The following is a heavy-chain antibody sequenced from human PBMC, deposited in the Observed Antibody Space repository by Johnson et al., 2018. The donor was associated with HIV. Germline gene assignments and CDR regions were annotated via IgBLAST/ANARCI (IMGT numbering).Heavy chain of an antibody. D-gene: IGHD3-16*01. CDR1: GFTISTFW. CDR2: ISGDGRSS. J-gene: IGHJ3*02. V-gene: IGHV3-74*01. CDR3: ARDRGYVWGVTGDASDI. Sequence: VQLVESGGALVQPGGSLRLSCEVPGFTISTFWMHWVRQVPGKGLMWVSRISGDGRSSSYADSVSGRFTISRDNAKNSLYLQMNSLRAEDTALYYCARDRGYVWGVTGDASDIWGQGTMVTVSS.